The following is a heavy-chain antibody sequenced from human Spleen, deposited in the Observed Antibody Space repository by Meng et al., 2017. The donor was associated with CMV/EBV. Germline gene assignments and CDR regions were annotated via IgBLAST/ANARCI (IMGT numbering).Heavy chain of an antibody. D-gene: IGHD3/OR15-3a*01. J-gene: IGHJ4*02. CDR1: GFTFSSYA. V-gene: IGHV3-53*01. CDR3: VRYDFWSGPD. Sequence: GESLKISCAASGFTFSSYAMSWVRQAPGKGLEWVSVIYHGGSTYYADSVKGRFIISRDNSKNTLYLQMNSLRAEDTAVYYCVRYDFWSGPDWGQGTLVTVSS. CDR2: IYHGGST.